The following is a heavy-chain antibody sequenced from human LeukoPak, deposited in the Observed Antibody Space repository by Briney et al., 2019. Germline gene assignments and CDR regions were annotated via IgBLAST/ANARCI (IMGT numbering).Heavy chain of an antibody. J-gene: IGHJ3*02. V-gene: IGHV4-59*08. CDR2: IYYSGST. CDR3: ARHGRSDWRDGDDAFDI. D-gene: IGHD5-24*01. CDR1: GGSISSYY. Sequence: PSETLSLTCTVSGGSISSYYWSWIRQPLGKGLEWIGYIYYSGSTNYNPSLKSRVTISVDTSKNHFSLKLSSVTAADTAVYYCARHGRSDWRDGDDAFDIWGQGTMVTVSS.